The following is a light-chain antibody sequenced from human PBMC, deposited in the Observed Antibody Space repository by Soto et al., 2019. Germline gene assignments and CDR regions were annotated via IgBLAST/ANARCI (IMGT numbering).Light chain of an antibody. V-gene: IGLV1-40*01. CDR1: SSNIGAGYD. CDR2: GNS. J-gene: IGLJ2*01. Sequence: QSVLTQPPSVSGAPGQRVTISCTGSSSNIGAGYDVQWYQQLPGTAPKLLIYGNSNRPSGVPDRFSGSKSGTSAFLAITGLQAEDEADYYCQSYDSSLSAVVFGGGTKVTVL. CDR3: QSYDSSLSAVV.